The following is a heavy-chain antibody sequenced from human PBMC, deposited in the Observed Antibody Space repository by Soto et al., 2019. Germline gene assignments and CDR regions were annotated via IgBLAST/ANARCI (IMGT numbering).Heavy chain of an antibody. D-gene: IGHD3-10*01. CDR3: ARAPMVRGVQDAFDI. V-gene: IGHV1-69*02. J-gene: IGHJ3*02. CDR1: GGTFSSYT. Sequence: QVQLVQSGAEVKKPGSSVKVSCKASGGTFSSYTISWVRQAPGQGLEWMGRIIPILGIANYAQKFQGRVTITADKSTSTAYMELSSLRSEDTAVYYCARAPMVRGVQDAFDIWGQGTMVTVSS. CDR2: IIPILGIA.